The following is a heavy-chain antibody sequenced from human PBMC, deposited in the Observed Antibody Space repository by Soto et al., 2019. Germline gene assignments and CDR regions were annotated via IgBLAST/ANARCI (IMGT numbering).Heavy chain of an antibody. V-gene: IGHV4-39*01. Sequence: TLSLTCTVSGGSIRSSNYYWAWVRQPPGKGLEWIANIYYSGDTYFHPSLRSRLTVSVDTSKNQFSLKLSSLTAADPAMYYCASLHVPGNFDYWGQGTLVTVSS. CDR3: ASLHVPGNFDY. CDR2: IYYSGDT. D-gene: IGHD6-13*01. J-gene: IGHJ4*02. CDR1: GGSIRSSNYY.